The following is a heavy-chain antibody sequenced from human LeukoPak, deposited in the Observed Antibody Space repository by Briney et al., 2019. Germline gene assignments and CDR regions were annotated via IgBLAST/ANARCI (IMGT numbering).Heavy chain of an antibody. CDR2: ISYDGSNK. J-gene: IGHJ4*02. Sequence: GGSLRLSCLASGFTFSNYGMLWVRRTPGKGPEWVAVISYDGSNKYYADSVKGRITISRDISKNTLYLQMNSLRPEDTAVYYCAKDRSNNFDYWGQGTLVTVSS. CDR1: GFTFSNYG. CDR3: AKDRSNNFDY. V-gene: IGHV3-30*18.